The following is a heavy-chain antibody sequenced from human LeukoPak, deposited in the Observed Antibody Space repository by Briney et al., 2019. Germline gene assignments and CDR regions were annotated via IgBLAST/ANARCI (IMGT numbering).Heavy chain of an antibody. Sequence: ASVKVSCKAAGYTFSAYYVHWVRQAPGQGLEWMAWINPNSGGTNNAQKFQGRVTMTRDTSISTAYMELSRLRSEDTAVYYCARAGGYCGRISCPYYFDYWGQGSLVAVSS. CDR3: ARAGGYCGRISCPYYFDY. D-gene: IGHD2-15*01. CDR2: INPNSGGT. V-gene: IGHV1-2*02. CDR1: GYTFSAYY. J-gene: IGHJ4*02.